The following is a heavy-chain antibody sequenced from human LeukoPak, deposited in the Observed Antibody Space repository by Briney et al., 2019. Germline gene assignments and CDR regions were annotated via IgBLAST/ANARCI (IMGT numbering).Heavy chain of an antibody. Sequence: GGSLRLSCAASGFTYSSYAMHWVRQPPGKGLEWVAVISYDGSNENHADSVKGRFTVSRDNSKNTLSLQMNSLRAEDTAVYYCARDHGAGANAGFDSWGQGTLVTVSS. D-gene: IGHD2-8*01. V-gene: IGHV3-30-3*01. CDR3: ARDHGAGANAGFDS. CDR2: ISYDGSNE. J-gene: IGHJ5*01. CDR1: GFTYSSYA.